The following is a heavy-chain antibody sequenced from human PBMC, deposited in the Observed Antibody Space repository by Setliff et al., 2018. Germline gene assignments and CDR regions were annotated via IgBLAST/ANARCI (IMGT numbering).Heavy chain of an antibody. V-gene: IGHV4-39*01. CDR1: GASITTSNSY. Sequence: ASETLSLTCTVSGASITTSNSYWGWIRQPPGKGLEWIAHIYYSGNTFYNPSLGSRLTISGDTSKNQFSLKLSSVTAADTAVYYCARGGTTLTSYDYWGQGTLVTVSS. CDR2: IYYSGNT. D-gene: IGHD4-4*01. CDR3: ARGGTTLTSYDY. J-gene: IGHJ4*02.